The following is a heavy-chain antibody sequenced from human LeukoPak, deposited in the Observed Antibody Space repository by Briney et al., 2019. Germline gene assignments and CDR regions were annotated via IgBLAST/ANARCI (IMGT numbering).Heavy chain of an antibody. J-gene: IGHJ4*02. CDR1: GYTFTGYY. Sequence: ASVKVSCKASGYTFTGYYMHWVRQAPGQGLEWMGWINPNSGATNYAQRFQGRVTMTRDTSISTAYMELSRLRSDDMAMYYCATSRYSSGWYYFDYWGQGTLVTVSS. V-gene: IGHV1-2*02. CDR2: INPNSGAT. D-gene: IGHD6-19*01. CDR3: ATSRYSSGWYYFDY.